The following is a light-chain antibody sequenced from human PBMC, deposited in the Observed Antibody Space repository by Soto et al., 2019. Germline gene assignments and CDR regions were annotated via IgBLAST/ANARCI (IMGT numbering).Light chain of an antibody. V-gene: IGLV4-69*01. J-gene: IGLJ1*01. CDR3: QTGGTGNV. CDR2: LNSDGRH. CDR1: SGHSSYA. Sequence: QLVLTQSPSASASLGASVKLTCTLSSGHSSYAIAWHQQQPEKGPRYLMKLNSDGRHSKGDGIPDRFSGSSSGAERYLTISSLQSEDEADYYCQTGGTGNVFGTGTKLTVL.